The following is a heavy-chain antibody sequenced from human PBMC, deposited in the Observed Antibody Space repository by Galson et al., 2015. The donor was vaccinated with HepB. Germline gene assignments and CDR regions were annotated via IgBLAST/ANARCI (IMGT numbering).Heavy chain of an antibody. D-gene: IGHD6-19*01. CDR1: GYTFTSYA. CDR3: AREGSVAGTLFDY. CDR2: INTNTGDP. V-gene: IGHV7-4-1*02. J-gene: IGHJ4*02. Sequence: SVKVSCKASGYTFTSYAMNWVRQAPGQGLEWMGWINTNTGDPTYAQGFTGRFVFSLDTSVSTAYLQISSLKAEDTAVYYCAREGSVAGTLFDYRGQGTLVTVSS.